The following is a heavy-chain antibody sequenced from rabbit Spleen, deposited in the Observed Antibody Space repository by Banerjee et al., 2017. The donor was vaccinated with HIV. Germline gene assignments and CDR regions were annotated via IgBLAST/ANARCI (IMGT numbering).Heavy chain of an antibody. D-gene: IGHD2-1*01. Sequence: QEQLVESGGALVQPEGSLTLTCKASGFSFSDRDVMCWVRQAPGKGLQWIACINASTGKPVYATWASGRFTISRTSSTTVTLRMTSLTAADRATYFCARDLVGVIGWNFYLWGPGTLVTVS. CDR2: INASTGKP. V-gene: IGHV1S45*01. CDR1: GFSFSDRDV. J-gene: IGHJ4*01. CDR3: ARDLVGVIGWNFYL.